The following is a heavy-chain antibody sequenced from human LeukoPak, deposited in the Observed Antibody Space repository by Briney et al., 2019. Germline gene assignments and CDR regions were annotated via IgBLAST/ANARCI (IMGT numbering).Heavy chain of an antibody. V-gene: IGHV3-21*01. J-gene: IGHJ4*02. CDR2: ISSSSSYI. CDR1: GFTFSSYS. D-gene: IGHD6-13*01. Sequence: GGSLRLSCAASGFTFSSYSMNWVRQAPGKGLEWVSSISSSSSYIYYADSVKGRFTISRDNAKNSLYLQMNSLRAEDTAVYYCARDKGNLQLGYFDYWGQGTLVTVSS. CDR3: ARDKGNLQLGYFDY.